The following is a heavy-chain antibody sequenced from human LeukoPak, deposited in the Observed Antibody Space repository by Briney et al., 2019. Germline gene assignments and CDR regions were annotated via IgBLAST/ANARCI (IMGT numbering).Heavy chain of an antibody. V-gene: IGHV4-38-2*02. CDR3: ARQTGGKTSRFDY. Sequence: SETLSLTCTVSGYSISSGYYWGWIRQPPGKGLEWIGSIYHSGSTYYNPSLKSRVTISVDTSKNQFSLKLSSVTAADTAVYYCARQTGGKTSRFDYWGQGTLVTVSS. CDR1: GYSISSGYY. CDR2: IYHSGST. J-gene: IGHJ4*02. D-gene: IGHD1-14*01.